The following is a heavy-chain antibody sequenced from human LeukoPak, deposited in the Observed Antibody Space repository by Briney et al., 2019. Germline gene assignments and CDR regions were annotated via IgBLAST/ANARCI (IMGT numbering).Heavy chain of an antibody. J-gene: IGHJ4*02. V-gene: IGHV1-18*01. Sequence: GASVKVSCKASGYTFTSFDISWVRQAPGQGLEWMGWISAYNGDTNYAQKLQDRVTMTTDTSTSTAYMELRSLRSDDTAVYYCARVSRGVNICDSWGQGTLVTVSS. CDR3: ARVSRGVNICDS. CDR2: ISAYNGDT. CDR1: GYTFTSFD. D-gene: IGHD2/OR15-2a*01.